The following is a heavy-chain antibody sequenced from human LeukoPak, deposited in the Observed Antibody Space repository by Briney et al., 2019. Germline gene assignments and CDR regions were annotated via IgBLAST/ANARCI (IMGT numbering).Heavy chain of an antibody. CDR1: GYTFTRYD. CDR2: MNPNSGNT. D-gene: IGHD5-12*01. J-gene: IGHJ6*02. Sequence: ASVKVCCKASGYTFTRYDINWVRQATGQGLEWMGWMNPNSGNTGYAQKFQGRVTMTRNTSISTAYMELSSLRSEDTAVYYCARDGEYSGYDYYYYYGMDVWGQGTTVTVSS. CDR3: ARDGEYSGYDYYYYYGMDV. V-gene: IGHV1-8*01.